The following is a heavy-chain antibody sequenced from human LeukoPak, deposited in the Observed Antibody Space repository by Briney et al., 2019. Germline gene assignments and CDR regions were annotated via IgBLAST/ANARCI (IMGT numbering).Heavy chain of an antibody. D-gene: IGHD3-22*01. CDR2: IHYSGST. J-gene: IGHJ4*02. CDR1: DGSISGSNYY. V-gene: IGHV4-39*01. Sequence: SETLSLTCIVSDGSISGSNYYWGWIRQPPGKGLEWIGSIHYSGSTYYNPSLKSRVTVSVDTSKNQFSLKLSSVTAADTAVYYCARHFSDSSAYYPFDYWGLGTLVTVSS. CDR3: ARHFSDSSAYYPFDY.